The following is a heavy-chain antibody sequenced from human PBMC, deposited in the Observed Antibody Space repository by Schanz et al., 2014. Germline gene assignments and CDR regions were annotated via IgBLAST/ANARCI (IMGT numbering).Heavy chain of an antibody. Sequence: QVQLVESGGGVVQPGRSLRLSCAASGFSFDKYGMHWVRQAPGKGLEWVGVIWYDGSKTYYADSVRGRFTISRDNSKNTLYLQMNSLRAEDTAVYYCARDPSGSYGWFDPWGQGTLVTVSS. CDR1: GFSFDKYG. CDR2: IWYDGSKT. J-gene: IGHJ5*02. CDR3: ARDPSGSYGWFDP. V-gene: IGHV3-33*01. D-gene: IGHD1-26*01.